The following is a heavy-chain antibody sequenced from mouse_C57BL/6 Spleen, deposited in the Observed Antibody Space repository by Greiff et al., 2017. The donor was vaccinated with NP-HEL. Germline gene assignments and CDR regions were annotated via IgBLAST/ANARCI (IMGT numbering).Heavy chain of an antibody. Sequence: QVQLKQPGAELVKPGASVKLSCKASGYTFTSYWMHWVKQRPGQGLEWIGMIHPNSGSTNYNEKFKSKATLTVDKSSSTAYMQLSSLTSEDSAVYYCARPYYGSSYDYAMDYWGQGTSVTVSS. V-gene: IGHV1-64*01. D-gene: IGHD1-1*01. J-gene: IGHJ4*01. CDR2: IHPNSGST. CDR1: GYTFTSYW. CDR3: ARPYYGSSYDYAMDY.